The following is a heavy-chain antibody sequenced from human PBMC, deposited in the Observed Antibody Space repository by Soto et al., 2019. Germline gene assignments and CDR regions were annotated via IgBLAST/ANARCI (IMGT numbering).Heavy chain of an antibody. J-gene: IGHJ5*02. CDR2: ISSSGSTI. CDR3: ARDGGYPTGNWFDP. V-gene: IGHV3-48*03. D-gene: IGHD6-25*01. CDR1: GFTFSSYE. Sequence: EVQLVESGGGLVQPGGSLRLSCAASGFTFSSYEMNWVRQAPGKGLEWVSCISSSGSTIYYADSVKGRFTISRDNAKNSLYLQMNSLRAEDTAVYYCARDGGYPTGNWFDPWGQGTLVTVSS.